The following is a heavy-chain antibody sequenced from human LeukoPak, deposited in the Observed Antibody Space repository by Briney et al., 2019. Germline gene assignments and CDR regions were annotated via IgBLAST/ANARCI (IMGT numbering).Heavy chain of an antibody. CDR1: RFTFSSYG. V-gene: IGHV3-30*02. D-gene: IGHD2-15*01. J-gene: IGHJ6*03. CDR2: IPYDGNNK. Sequence: GGSLRLSCAASRFTFSSYGMHWVRQAPGKGLEWVAFIPYDGNNKYYADSVKGRFTISRDNSKNTLYLQMNSLRAEDTAVYYCAREGLSCSGGSCYSFSFYYMDVWGKGTTVTVSS. CDR3: AREGLSCSGGSCYSFSFYYMDV.